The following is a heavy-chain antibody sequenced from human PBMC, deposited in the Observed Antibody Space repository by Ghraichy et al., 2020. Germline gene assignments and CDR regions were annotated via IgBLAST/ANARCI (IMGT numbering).Heavy chain of an antibody. CDR1: GFTFSTYW. V-gene: IGHV3-7*03. CDR2: IKGDGTER. D-gene: IGHD6-13*01. CDR3: ARDSRDRPAVGTFDY. Sequence: EGSGFTFSTYWVTWVRQAPGRGLEWLANIKGDGTERYYADSLKGRFTISRDNAKNSLFLQMDSLRAEDTAVYYCARDSRDRPAVGTFDYWGQGTLVTVSS. J-gene: IGHJ4*02.